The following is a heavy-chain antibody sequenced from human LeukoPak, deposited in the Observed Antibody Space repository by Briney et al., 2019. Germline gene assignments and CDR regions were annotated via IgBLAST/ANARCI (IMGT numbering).Heavy chain of an antibody. CDR2: INPNSGGT. V-gene: IGHV1-2*06. CDR3: ATVDSRYSGYDYGNLAEYYFDY. CDR1: GYTFTEED. Sequence: GSVTVSFTGSGYTFTEEDMHWVGPAPAQGGEWMGRINPNSGGTNYTHRLQGRVTINMETSISTAYMYLRRQRSDDTAVYDFATVDSRYSGYDYGNLAEYYFDYWGQGTLVTVSS. D-gene: IGHD5-12*01. J-gene: IGHJ4*02.